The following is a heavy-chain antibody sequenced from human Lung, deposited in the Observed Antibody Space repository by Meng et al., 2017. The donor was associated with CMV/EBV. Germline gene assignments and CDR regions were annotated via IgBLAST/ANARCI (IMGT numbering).Heavy chain of an antibody. V-gene: IGHV3-23*01. D-gene: IGHD1-26*01. CDR3: AKRPFSGNYTPGTLDY. J-gene: IGHJ4*02. Sequence: ETLSLTCAASGFTFSSYSMSWVRQAPGKGLEWVSGISRSGGSTYYADSVKGRFTISRDNSKNTLFLQMNSLRAEDTAVYYFAKRPFSGNYTPGTLDYWGQGTXVTVSS. CDR1: GFTFSSYS. CDR2: ISRSGGST.